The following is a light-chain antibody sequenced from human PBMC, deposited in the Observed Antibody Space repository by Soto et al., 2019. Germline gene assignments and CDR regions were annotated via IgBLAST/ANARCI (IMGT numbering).Light chain of an antibody. CDR3: QVWDSGSAHVL. CDR2: SDT. J-gene: IGLJ2*01. V-gene: IGLV3-21*01. Sequence: SYELTQPPSVSVAPGETARISCEGNNIGSKGVHWYQQKPGQAPVLVIYSDTDLPPVIPDRFSGSNSANMATLTISRVEAGDEADYYCQVWDSGSAHVLFGGGTKVTVL. CDR1: NIGSKG.